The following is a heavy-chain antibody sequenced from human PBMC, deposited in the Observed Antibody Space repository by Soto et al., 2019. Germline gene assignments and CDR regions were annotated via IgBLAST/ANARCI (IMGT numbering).Heavy chain of an antibody. CDR3: AAFRGSGRFP. D-gene: IGHD3-10*01. J-gene: IGHJ1*01. V-gene: IGHV3-30*03. Sequence: PGGSLRLSCAASGFTFSSYGMHWVRQAPGKGLEWVAVISYDGSNKYYADSVKGRFTISRDNSKNPLYLQMNSLRAEDTAVYYCAAFRGSGRFPWGQGTLVTVSS. CDR1: GFTFSSYG. CDR2: ISYDGSNK.